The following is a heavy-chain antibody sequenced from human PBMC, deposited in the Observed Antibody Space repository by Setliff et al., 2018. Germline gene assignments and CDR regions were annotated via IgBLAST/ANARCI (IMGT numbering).Heavy chain of an antibody. Sequence: PSETLSLTCTVSGDSINSRTNYWSWIRQPAGKGPEWIGHIYASWSTNYNPSLKSRVTMSVDKSKNQFSLKLSSVTAADTAVYYCARHGLNTVTILSWSYYYYYMDVWGKGTTVTVSS. J-gene: IGHJ6*03. CDR3: ARHGLNTVTILSWSYYYYYMDV. CDR1: GDSINSRTNY. D-gene: IGHD4-17*01. CDR2: IYASWST. V-gene: IGHV4-61*09.